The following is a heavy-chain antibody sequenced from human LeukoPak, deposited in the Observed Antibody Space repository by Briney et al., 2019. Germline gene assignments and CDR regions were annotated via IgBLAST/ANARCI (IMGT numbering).Heavy chain of an antibody. CDR1: GFTFTNHW. CDR3: AEGTTA. CDR2: INQDGSEK. J-gene: IGHJ5*02. D-gene: IGHD2/OR15-2a*01. Sequence: SRGSLRLSCAASGFTFTNHWMSWVRQAPGKGLEWVANINQDGSEKFYVDSVKGRFTISRDNAKNSLYLQMNSLRAEDTAVYYCAEGTTAWGQGTLVTVSS. V-gene: IGHV3-7*01.